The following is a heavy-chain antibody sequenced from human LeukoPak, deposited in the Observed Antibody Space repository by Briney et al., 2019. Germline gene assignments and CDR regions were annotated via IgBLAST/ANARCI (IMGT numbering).Heavy chain of an antibody. CDR1: GFSLRTSRVG. CDR2: IYWDDDK. J-gene: IGHJ4*02. CDR3: AQGYYYDSSAYSNFDY. Sequence: SGPTLLHPTQTLTLTCTFSGFSLRTSRVGVGWISQPPGKALEWLALIYWDDDKRYGPSLKSRLTITKDTSKNQVVLTMTNMDPVDTATYYCAQGYYYDSSAYSNFDYWGQGTLVTVSS. D-gene: IGHD3-22*01. V-gene: IGHV2-5*05.